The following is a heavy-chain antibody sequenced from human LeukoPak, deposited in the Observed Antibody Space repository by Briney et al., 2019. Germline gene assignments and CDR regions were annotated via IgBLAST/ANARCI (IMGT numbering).Heavy chain of an antibody. D-gene: IGHD2-15*01. Sequence: PSETLSLTCAVYGGAFSGYYWSWIRQPPGKGLEWIGGINHGGSTNYNPALKSRRIISLDTSKNQFSMKLSSVTAADTAVYYCARVARWTSDIVVVVAAHNGFDPRGQGTMVTVSS. CDR3: ARVARWTSDIVVVVAAHNGFDP. CDR2: INHGGST. J-gene: IGHJ5*02. V-gene: IGHV4-34*01. CDR1: GGAFSGYY.